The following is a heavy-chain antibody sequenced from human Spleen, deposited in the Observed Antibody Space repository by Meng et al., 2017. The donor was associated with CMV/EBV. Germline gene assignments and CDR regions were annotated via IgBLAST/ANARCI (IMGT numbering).Heavy chain of an antibody. CDR3: ATPLAITIFGGDKGGVVY. V-gene: IGHV3-21*01. Sequence: LSLTCAASGFTFSSYSMNWVRQAPGKGLEWVSSISSSSSYIYYADSVKGRFTISRDNAKNSLYLQMNSLRAEDTAVYYCATPLAITIFGGDKGGVVYWGQGTLVTVSS. D-gene: IGHD3-3*01. CDR2: ISSSSSYI. CDR1: GFTFSSYS. J-gene: IGHJ4*02.